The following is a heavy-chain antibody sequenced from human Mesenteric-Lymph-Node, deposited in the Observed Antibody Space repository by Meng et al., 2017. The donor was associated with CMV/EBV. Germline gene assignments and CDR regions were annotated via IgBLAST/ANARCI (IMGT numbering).Heavy chain of an antibody. D-gene: IGHD6-19*01. J-gene: IGHJ6*02. Sequence: GESLKISCAASRLTVSSNYMSWVRQAPGKGLEWVSVIYNGGSTYYADSVKGRFTISRDKSKNTLYLQMNSLRTEDTAVYYCAREFIAVAGTTTGRYGMDVWGQGTTVTVSS. CDR1: RLTVSSNY. V-gene: IGHV3-66*02. CDR3: AREFIAVAGTTTGRYGMDV. CDR2: IYNGGST.